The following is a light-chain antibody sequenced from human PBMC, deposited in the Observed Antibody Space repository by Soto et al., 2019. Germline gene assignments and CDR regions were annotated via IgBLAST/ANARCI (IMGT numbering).Light chain of an antibody. V-gene: IGLV2-14*01. Sequence: QSALTQPASVSGSPGQSITISCTGTSSDVGGYKYVSWYQQHPGKAPKLMIYEVSNRPSGVADRFSGPKSGNTASLTISGLQDEDEADYYCISYTGSSTFVFGSGTKVTVL. CDR2: EVS. CDR1: SSDVGGYKY. J-gene: IGLJ1*01. CDR3: ISYTGSSTFV.